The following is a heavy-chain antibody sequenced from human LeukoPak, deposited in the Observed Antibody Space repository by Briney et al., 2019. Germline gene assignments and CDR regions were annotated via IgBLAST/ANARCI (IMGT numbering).Heavy chain of an antibody. D-gene: IGHD2-2*01. J-gene: IGHJ4*02. CDR1: GFTFSSYS. Sequence: GGSLRLSCAASGFTFSSYSMNWVRQAPGKGLEWVSSISSSSSYIYYADSVKGRFTISRDNAKNSLYLQMNSLRAEDTAVYYCTTDRYCSSTSCVNFDYWGQGTLVTVSS. CDR2: ISSSSSYI. V-gene: IGHV3-21*01. CDR3: TTDRYCSSTSCVNFDY.